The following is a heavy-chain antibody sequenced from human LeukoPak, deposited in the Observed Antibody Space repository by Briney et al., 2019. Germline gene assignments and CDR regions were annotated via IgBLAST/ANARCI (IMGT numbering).Heavy chain of an antibody. J-gene: IGHJ1*01. CDR1: GGTFSSYA. D-gene: IGHD6-19*01. CDR2: IIPIFGIA. CDR3: AREAVAGEYFQH. V-gene: IGHV1-69*04. Sequence: SVTVSCKASGGTFSSYAISWVRQAPGQGLEWMGRIIPIFGIANYAQKFQGRVTITADKSTSTAYMELSSLRSEDTAVYYCAREAVAGEYFQHWGQGTLVTVSS.